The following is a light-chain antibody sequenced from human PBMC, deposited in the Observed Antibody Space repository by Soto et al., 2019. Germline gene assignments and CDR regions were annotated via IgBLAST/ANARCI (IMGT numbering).Light chain of an antibody. CDR3: QQRSIWPLT. V-gene: IGKV3-11*01. Sequence: EIVLTQSPATLSLSPGERATLSCRASQSVSSELAWYQQKPGQAPRLLIYDASNRATGIPARFSGSGSGTDFTLTISSLEPEDFAVYYCQQRSIWPLTFGQGTKLEIK. J-gene: IGKJ2*01. CDR1: QSVSSE. CDR2: DAS.